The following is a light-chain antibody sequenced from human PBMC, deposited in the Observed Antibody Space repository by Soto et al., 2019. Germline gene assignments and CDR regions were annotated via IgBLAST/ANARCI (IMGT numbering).Light chain of an antibody. CDR3: MQSLQLNT. V-gene: IGKV2D-29*01. Sequence: DIVLPQTPLSLSVTPGQPASISCNSSQGLLDSYGRTHLYWYVQKTGQPPQALIYEVSKRSSGVPDRFSGSGSGTHFTLTMSRVQAEDAGIYYCMQSLQLNTFGGGKKVEIK. CDR2: EVS. CDR1: QGLLDSYGRTH. J-gene: IGKJ4*01.